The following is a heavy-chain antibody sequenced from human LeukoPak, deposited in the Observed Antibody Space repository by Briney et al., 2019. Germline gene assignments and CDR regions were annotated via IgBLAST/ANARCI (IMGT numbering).Heavy chain of an antibody. V-gene: IGHV3-30-3*01. CDR3: VRIRQARGFDY. D-gene: IGHD3-10*01. CDR2: ISFDGSTK. Sequence: GGSLRLSCAASGFTFSSYAMHWVRQPPGKGLEWVAVISFDGSTKYYADSMKGRFTISRDNSKNTLYLHINSLRTEDTAVYYCVRIRQARGFDYWGQGTLVTVSS. J-gene: IGHJ4*02. CDR1: GFTFSSYA.